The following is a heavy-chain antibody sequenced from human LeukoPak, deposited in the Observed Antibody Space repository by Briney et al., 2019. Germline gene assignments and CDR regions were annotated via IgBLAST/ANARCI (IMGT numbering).Heavy chain of an antibody. Sequence: SETLSLTCTVSGGSISSYYWSLIRQPPGKGLEWIGYIHYSGSTNYNPSLKSRVSTSVDTSKNQFSLNLSSVIAADTAVYYCARKVVRGVICWFDAWGQGTLVTVSS. CDR2: IHYSGST. V-gene: IGHV4-59*08. J-gene: IGHJ5*02. CDR1: GGSISSYY. D-gene: IGHD3-10*01. CDR3: ARKVVRGVICWFDA.